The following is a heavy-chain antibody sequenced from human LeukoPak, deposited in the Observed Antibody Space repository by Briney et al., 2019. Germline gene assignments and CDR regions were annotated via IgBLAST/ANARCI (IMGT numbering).Heavy chain of an antibody. D-gene: IGHD2-2*01. CDR1: GYTFTGYY. CDR2: INPNSGGT. CDR3: ARDIVVVPAAVSQFDY. Sequence: WASVKVSCKASGYTFTGYYMHWVQQAPGQGLEWVGWINPNSGGTNYAQKFQGRVTMTRDTSISTAYMELSRLRSDDTAVYYCARDIVVVPAAVSQFDYWGQGTLVTVSS. J-gene: IGHJ4*02. V-gene: IGHV1-2*02.